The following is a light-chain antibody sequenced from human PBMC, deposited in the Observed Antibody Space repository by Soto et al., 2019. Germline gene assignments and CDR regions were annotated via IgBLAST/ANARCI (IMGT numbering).Light chain of an antibody. CDR1: QSISNR. CDR2: DAS. CDR3: QQYNSYPWT. Sequence: DIQMTQSPSTLSASVGDRVTITCRASQSISNRLAWYQQKPGKAPKVLIYDASSLESGVPSRFSGSGSGTEFILTISSLQPDDFATYYCQQYNSYPWTFGQGTKVDIK. J-gene: IGKJ1*01. V-gene: IGKV1-5*01.